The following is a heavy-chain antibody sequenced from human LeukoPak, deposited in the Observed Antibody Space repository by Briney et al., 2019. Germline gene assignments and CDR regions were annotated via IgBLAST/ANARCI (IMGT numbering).Heavy chain of an antibody. D-gene: IGHD3-3*01. CDR1: GGPISGPNYY. CDR3: ARKEWVPYYFDY. Sequence: SETLSLTCTVSGGPISGPNYYWSWIRQHPGKGLEWIGYIYYSGSTYYNPSLKSRVTISVDTSKNQFSLRLSSVTAADTAVYYCARKEWVPYYFDYWGQGNLVTVSS. V-gene: IGHV4-31*03. CDR2: IYYSGST. J-gene: IGHJ4*02.